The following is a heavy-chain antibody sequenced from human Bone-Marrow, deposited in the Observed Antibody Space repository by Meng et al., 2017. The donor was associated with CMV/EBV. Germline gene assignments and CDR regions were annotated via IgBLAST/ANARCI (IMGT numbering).Heavy chain of an antibody. CDR1: GYSISSGYY. CDR3: ARSESTAGIDY. CDR2: IHRSGST. V-gene: IGHV4-38-2*02. D-gene: IGHD1-1*01. J-gene: IGHJ4*02. Sequence: GSLRLSCTVSGYSISSGYYWGWIRQPPGKGLEWIGIIHRSGSTYYNPSLKSRVTISLDTSKNQFSLKLSSVTAADTAVYYCARSESTAGIDYWGQGTLVTVSS.